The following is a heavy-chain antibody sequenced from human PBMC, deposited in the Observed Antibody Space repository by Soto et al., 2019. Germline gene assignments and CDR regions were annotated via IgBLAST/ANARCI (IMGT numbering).Heavy chain of an antibody. J-gene: IGHJ6*02. Sequence: GGSLRLSCAASGFTFDDYAMHWVRQAPGKGLEWVSGISWNSGSIGYADSVKGRFTISRDNAKNSLYLQMNSLRAEDTALYYCAKDIGVPAAISGMDVWGQGTTVTVSS. CDR2: ISWNSGSI. CDR3: AKDIGVPAAISGMDV. V-gene: IGHV3-9*01. D-gene: IGHD2-2*02. CDR1: GFTFDDYA.